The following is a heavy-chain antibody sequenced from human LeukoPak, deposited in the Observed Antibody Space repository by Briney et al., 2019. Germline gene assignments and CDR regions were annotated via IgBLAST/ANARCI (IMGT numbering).Heavy chain of an antibody. J-gene: IGHJ5*02. Sequence: SETLSLTCTVSGGSMTHYFWNWIRQAPGKGLEWIGHTHTSGSPDYSRSLKSRVTISLDTSKNHFSLMLSSVTAADTAVYFCARATQRYCSGTTCFPYWFDTWGQGTLATVSS. CDR2: THTSGSP. CDR3: ARATQRYCSGTTCFPYWFDT. CDR1: GGSMTHYF. V-gene: IGHV4-4*09. D-gene: IGHD2-2*01.